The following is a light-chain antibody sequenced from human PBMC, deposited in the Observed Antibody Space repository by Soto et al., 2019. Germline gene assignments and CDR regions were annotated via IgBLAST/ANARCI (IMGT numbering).Light chain of an antibody. CDR3: QQYTNYPWT. Sequence: DIQMTQSASTLSASLGDRVTITCGASQSVSTWLAWYQQKPGKAPNLLIYDASILESGIPSRFSGSGYGTEFNLTISSLQTDDFATYYCQQYTNYPWTFGQGTKVDIK. V-gene: IGKV1-5*01. J-gene: IGKJ1*01. CDR2: DAS. CDR1: QSVSTW.